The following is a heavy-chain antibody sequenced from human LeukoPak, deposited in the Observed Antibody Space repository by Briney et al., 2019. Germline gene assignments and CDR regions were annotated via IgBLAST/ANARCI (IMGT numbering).Heavy chain of an antibody. Sequence: GASVKVSCKASGYTFSSYGISWVRQAPGQGLEWMGLISAYNGNTNFAQKFQGRVTMTTDTSTSTAYMELRSLTSDDTAVYYCAKDHQYDFDYWGQGTLVTVSS. V-gene: IGHV1-18*01. D-gene: IGHD2-2*01. J-gene: IGHJ4*02. CDR2: ISAYNGNT. CDR3: AKDHQYDFDY. CDR1: GYTFSSYG.